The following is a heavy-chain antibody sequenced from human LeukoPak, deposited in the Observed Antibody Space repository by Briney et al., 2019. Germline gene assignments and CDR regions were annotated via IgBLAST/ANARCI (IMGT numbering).Heavy chain of an antibody. J-gene: IGHJ4*02. V-gene: IGHV1-69*13. D-gene: IGHD2-2*01. Sequence: GASVKVSCKASGGTFSSYAISWVRQAPGQGLEWMGGIIPIFGTANYAQKFQGRVTITADESTSTAYMELSSLRSEDTAVYYCARDPSEYQPLYYFDYWGQGTLVTVSS. CDR2: IIPIFGTA. CDR1: GGTFSSYA. CDR3: ARDPSEYQPLYYFDY.